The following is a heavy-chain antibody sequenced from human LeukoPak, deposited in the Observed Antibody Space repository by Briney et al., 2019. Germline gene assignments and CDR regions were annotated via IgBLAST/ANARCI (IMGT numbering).Heavy chain of an antibody. V-gene: IGHV3-74*01. CDR3: ARALDWLLFDY. CDR2: VKYDGSTT. D-gene: IGHD3-9*01. Sequence: GGSLRLSCAASGFTFSAYWMHWVRQAPGKGLAWVSRVKYDGSTTTYADSVKGRFTISRDNAKNVLYLQMNSLRVEDTAVYYCARALDWLLFDYWGQGTLVTVSS. CDR1: GFTFSAYW. J-gene: IGHJ4*02.